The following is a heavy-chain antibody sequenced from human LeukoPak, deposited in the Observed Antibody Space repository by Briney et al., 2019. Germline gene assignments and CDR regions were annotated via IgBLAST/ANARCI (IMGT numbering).Heavy chain of an antibody. V-gene: IGHV1-46*01. CDR3: ARDNSVEDTAWWFDP. J-gene: IGHJ5*02. D-gene: IGHD4-23*01. CDR1: GYTFTSFY. Sequence: GASVKVSCKASGYTFTSFYLHWVRQAPGQGLEWMGIINPSGGSTRYAQKFQGRVTMTRDMSTSTVYMELSSLRSEDTAVYYCARDNSVEDTAWWFDPWGQGTLVTVSS. CDR2: INPSGGST.